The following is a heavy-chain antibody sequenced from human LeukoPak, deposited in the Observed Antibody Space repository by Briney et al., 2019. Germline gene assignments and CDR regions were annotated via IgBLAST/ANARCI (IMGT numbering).Heavy chain of an antibody. J-gene: IGHJ4*02. V-gene: IGHV3-30*03. CDR2: ISYDGSNK. CDR1: GFTFSSYG. Sequence: GRSLRLSCAASGFTFSSYGMHWVRQAPGKGLEWVALISYDGSNKYYADSVKGRFTISRDNSKNTLYLQMNSLRAEDTAVYFCARVIGSGWYACDFWGQGTLVTVSS. D-gene: IGHD6-19*01. CDR3: ARVIGSGWYACDF.